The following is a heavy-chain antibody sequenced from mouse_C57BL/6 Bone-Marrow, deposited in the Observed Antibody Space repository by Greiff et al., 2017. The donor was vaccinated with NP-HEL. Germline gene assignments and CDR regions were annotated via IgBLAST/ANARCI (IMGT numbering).Heavy chain of an antibody. J-gene: IGHJ4*01. D-gene: IGHD4-1*01. CDR3: ARVEGTDWDDAMDY. CDR2: ISYDGSN. V-gene: IGHV3-6*01. Sequence: DVKLQESGPGLVKPSQSLSLTCSVTGYSITSGYYWNWIRQFPGNKLEWMGYISYDGSNNYNPSLKNRISITRDTSKNQFFLKLNSVTTEDTATYYCARVEGTDWDDAMDYWGQGTSVTVSS. CDR1: GYSITSGYY.